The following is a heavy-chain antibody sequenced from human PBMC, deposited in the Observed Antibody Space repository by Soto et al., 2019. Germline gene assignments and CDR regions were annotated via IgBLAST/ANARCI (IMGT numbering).Heavy chain of an antibody. CDR2: ISYDGSEK. J-gene: IGHJ4*02. V-gene: IGHV3-30-3*02. CDR1: GFTFSRYP. CDR3: AKDQASGQGSFDS. Sequence: GGSLRLSCEASGFTFSRYPLHWVRQAPGKGLEWVAVISYDGSEKYPADSVKGRFTISRDNSKNTLFLQMNSLRADDTAVYYCAKDQASGQGSFDSWGQGTLVTVSS.